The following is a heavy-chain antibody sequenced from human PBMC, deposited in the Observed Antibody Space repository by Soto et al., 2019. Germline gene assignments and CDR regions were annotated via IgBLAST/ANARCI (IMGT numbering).Heavy chain of an antibody. J-gene: IGHJ4*02. CDR2: ISGSGGST. D-gene: IGHD6-19*01. CDR3: AKEWPIRVGAVAGPPDHFFDY. V-gene: IGHV3-23*01. CDR1: GFTFSSYA. Sequence: GGSLRLSCAASGFTFSSYAMSWVRQAPGKGLEWVSAISGSGGSTYYADSVKGRFTISRDNSKNTLYLQMNSLRAEDTAVYYCAKEWPIRVGAVAGPPDHFFDYWGQGTLVTVSS.